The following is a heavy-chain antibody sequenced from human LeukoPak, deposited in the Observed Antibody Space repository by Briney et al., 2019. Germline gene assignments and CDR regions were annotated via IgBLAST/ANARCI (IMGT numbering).Heavy chain of an antibody. J-gene: IGHJ6*02. CDR3: AKDLRNYYDSSGYKSPRYGYGMDV. CDR1: GFTFSSYA. D-gene: IGHD3-22*01. V-gene: IGHV3-23*01. Sequence: GGSLRLSCAASGFTFSSYAMSWVRQAPGKGLEWVSAISGSGGSTYYADSVKGRFTISRDNSKNTLYLQMNSLRAEDAAVYYCAKDLRNYYDSSGYKSPRYGYGMDVWGQGTTVTVSS. CDR2: ISGSGGST.